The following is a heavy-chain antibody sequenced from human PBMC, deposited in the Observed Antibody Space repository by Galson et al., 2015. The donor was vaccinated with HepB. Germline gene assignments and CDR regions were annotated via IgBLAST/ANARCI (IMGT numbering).Heavy chain of an antibody. CDR2: INVGIGNT. CDR1: GYTFTNYA. Sequence: SVKVSCKASGYTFTNYAMHWVRQAPGQRLEWMGWINVGIGNTKYSQKFQGRVTITRDTSASTAYMELSSLRSEDTAVYYCAREMEVVLLWFGEDRDESSAFDIWGQGTMVTVSS. CDR3: AREMEVVLLWFGEDRDESSAFDI. V-gene: IGHV1-3*01. D-gene: IGHD3-10*01. J-gene: IGHJ3*02.